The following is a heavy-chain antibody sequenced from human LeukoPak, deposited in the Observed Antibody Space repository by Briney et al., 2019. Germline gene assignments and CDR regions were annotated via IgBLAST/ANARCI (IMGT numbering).Heavy chain of an antibody. CDR1: GFTFSSYS. V-gene: IGHV3-21*01. CDR3: ARGIIEAGLVVPASLDF. Sequence: GESLRLSCAASGFTFSSYSMNWVRQAPGKGLEWVSSMSSSSSYIYYADSVKGRFTISRDNAKNSLYLRMNSLRAEDTAVYYCARGIIEAGLVVPASLDFWGQGTLVTVSS. CDR2: MSSSSSYI. J-gene: IGHJ4*02. D-gene: IGHD2-2*01.